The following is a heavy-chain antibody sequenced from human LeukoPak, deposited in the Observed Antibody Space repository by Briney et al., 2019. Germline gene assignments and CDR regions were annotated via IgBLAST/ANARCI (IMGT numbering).Heavy chain of an antibody. CDR1: GFTFSSYS. Sequence: GGSLRLSCAASGFTFSSYSMNWVRQAPGKGLEWVSSISSSSSHIYYADSVKGRFTISRNNAKNSLYLQMNSLRAEDTAVYYCARDDRNQQLVPDYWGQGTLVTVSS. J-gene: IGHJ4*02. D-gene: IGHD6-13*01. CDR2: ISSSSSHI. V-gene: IGHV3-21*01. CDR3: ARDDRNQQLVPDY.